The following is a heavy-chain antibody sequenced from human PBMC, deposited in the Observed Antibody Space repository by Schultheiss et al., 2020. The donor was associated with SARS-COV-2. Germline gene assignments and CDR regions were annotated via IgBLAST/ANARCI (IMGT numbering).Heavy chain of an antibody. J-gene: IGHJ6*02. CDR2: INHSGST. CDR1: GGSISSGGYY. CDR3: ARDPVGTIFGVVINGYYGMDV. V-gene: IGHV4-30-4*08. D-gene: IGHD3-3*01. Sequence: SQTLSLTCTVSGGSISSGGYYWSWIRQHPGKGLEWIGEINHSGSTYYNPSLKSRVTISVDRSKNQFSLKLSSVTAADTAVYYCARDPVGTIFGVVINGYYGMDVWGQGTTVTVSS.